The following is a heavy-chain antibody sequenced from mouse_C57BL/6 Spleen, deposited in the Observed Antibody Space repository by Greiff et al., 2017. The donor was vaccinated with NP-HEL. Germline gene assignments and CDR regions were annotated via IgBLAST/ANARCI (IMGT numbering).Heavy chain of an antibody. J-gene: IGHJ1*03. Sequence: EVKLVESGPGLVKPSQSLSLTCSVTGYSITSGYYWNWIRQFPGNKLEWMGYISYDGSNNYNPSLKNRISITRDTSKNQFFLKLNSVTTEDTATYYCARDNYSNYSSFDVWGTGTTVTVSS. V-gene: IGHV3-6*01. CDR2: ISYDGSN. CDR3: ARDNYSNYSSFDV. D-gene: IGHD2-5*01. CDR1: GYSITSGYY.